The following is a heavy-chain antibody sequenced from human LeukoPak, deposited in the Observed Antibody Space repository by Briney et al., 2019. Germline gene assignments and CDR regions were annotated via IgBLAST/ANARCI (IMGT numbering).Heavy chain of an antibody. CDR1: GFTFSSHA. CDR2: IGGSGGST. J-gene: IGHJ4*02. D-gene: IGHD3-3*01. Sequence: GGSLRLSCSASGFTFSSHAMTWVRLAPGKGLEWVSAIGGSGGSTYYTDSVKGRFTISRDNSKNTLYLQMNSLRADDTAVYYCARDPGVVAFHYFDYWGQGTLVAVSS. V-gene: IGHV3-23*01. CDR3: ARDPGVVAFHYFDY.